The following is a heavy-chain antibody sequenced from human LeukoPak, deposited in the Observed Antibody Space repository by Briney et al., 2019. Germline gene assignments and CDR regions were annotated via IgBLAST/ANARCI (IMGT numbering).Heavy chain of an antibody. CDR3: AKEVTFGGDKWFDY. CDR1: GFTFSSYW. D-gene: IGHD3-16*01. Sequence: GGSLRLSCAASGFTFSSYWMTWIRQAPGKGLEWVAHIKEDATESRSVDSVKGRFTISRDNAKKSLYLQMNSLRAEDTALYYCAKEVTFGGDKWFDYWGQGTLVTVSS. CDR2: IKEDATES. J-gene: IGHJ4*02. V-gene: IGHV3-7*03.